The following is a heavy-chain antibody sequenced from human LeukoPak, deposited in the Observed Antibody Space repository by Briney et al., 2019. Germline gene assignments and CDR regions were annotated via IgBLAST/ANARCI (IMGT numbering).Heavy chain of an antibody. J-gene: IGHJ6*02. CDR2: INWNGGST. CDR3: ARVGYCNSTSCYSGYGMDV. D-gene: IGHD2-2*01. Sequence: GGSLRLSCAASGFTFSSYSMNWVRQAPGKGLEWVSGINWNGGSTGYADSVKGRFTISRDNAKNSLYLQMNSLRAEDTALYYCARVGYCNSTSCYSGYGMDVWGQGTTVTVSS. V-gene: IGHV3-20*04. CDR1: GFTFSSYS.